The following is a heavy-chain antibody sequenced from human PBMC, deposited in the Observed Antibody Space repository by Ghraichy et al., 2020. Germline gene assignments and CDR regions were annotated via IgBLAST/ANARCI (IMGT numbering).Heavy chain of an antibody. J-gene: IGHJ4*02. CDR2: IYHSGST. Sequence: LETLSLTCTVSGYSISSGYYWGWIRQPPGKGLEWIGSIYHSGSTYYNPSLKSRVTISVDTSKNQFSLKLSSVTAADTAVYYCARDSTVVVPYQPAAFDYWGQGTLVTVSS. CDR1: GYSISSGYY. V-gene: IGHV4-38-2*02. D-gene: IGHD2-2*01. CDR3: ARDSTVVVPYQPAAFDY.